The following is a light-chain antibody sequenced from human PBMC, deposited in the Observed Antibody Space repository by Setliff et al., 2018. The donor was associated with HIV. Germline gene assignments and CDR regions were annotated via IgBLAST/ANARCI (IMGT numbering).Light chain of an antibody. CDR3: NSYTHSNSFV. V-gene: IGLV2-8*01. Sequence: QSVLAQPPSASGSPGQSVTISCTGTSSDIGGYNYVSWYQQHPGKAPKLLIYEITKRLSGVPDRFSGSKSGNTASLTVSGLQAEDEGDYYCNSYTHSNSFVFGTGTKVTVL. CDR2: EIT. CDR1: SSDIGGYNY. J-gene: IGLJ1*01.